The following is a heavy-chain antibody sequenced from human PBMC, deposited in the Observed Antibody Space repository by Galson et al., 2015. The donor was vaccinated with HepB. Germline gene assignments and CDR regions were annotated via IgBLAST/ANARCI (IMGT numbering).Heavy chain of an antibody. D-gene: IGHD6-13*01. J-gene: IGHJ6*02. Sequence: SLRLSCAASGFTFSSYSMNWVRQAPGKGLEWVSSISSSSSYIYYADSVKGRFTISRDNAKNSLYLQMNSLRAEDTAVYYCARDVYSSSWYFYYYGMDVWGQGTTVTVSS. CDR1: GFTFSSYS. V-gene: IGHV3-21*01. CDR2: ISSSSSYI. CDR3: ARDVYSSSWYFYYYGMDV.